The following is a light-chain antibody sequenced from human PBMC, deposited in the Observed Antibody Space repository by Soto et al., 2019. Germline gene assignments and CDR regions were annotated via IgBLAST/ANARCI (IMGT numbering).Light chain of an antibody. J-gene: IGLJ2*01. CDR3: ASWDDSLNGVV. V-gene: IGLV1-44*01. CDR1: RSNIGSNT. CDR2: SND. Sequence: QSVLTQPPSASGTPGQRVTISCSGSRSNIGSNTVSWYQHLPGTAPKLLMYSNDQRPSGVPDRISGSKSGTSASLAISGLQSDDEADYYCASWDDSLNGVVFGGGTKLTVL.